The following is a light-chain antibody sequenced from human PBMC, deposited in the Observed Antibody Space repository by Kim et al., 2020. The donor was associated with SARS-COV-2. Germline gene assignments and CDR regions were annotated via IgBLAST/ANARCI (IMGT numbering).Light chain of an antibody. CDR3: QTWGTGIGV. Sequence: ASVKLTCTRSSGHSSYAIAWHQQQPDKGPRFLMRVYSDGSHTKGDGIPDRFSGSSSGTERYLTISSLQSEDEADYYCQTWGTGIGVFGGGTQLTVL. V-gene: IGLV4-69*01. CDR1: SGHSSYA. J-gene: IGLJ3*02. CDR2: VYSDGSH.